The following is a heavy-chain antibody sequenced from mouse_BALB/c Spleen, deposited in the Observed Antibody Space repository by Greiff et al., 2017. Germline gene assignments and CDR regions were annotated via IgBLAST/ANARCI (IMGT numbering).Heavy chain of an antibody. J-gene: IGHJ4*01. Sequence: VQLKQSGPGLVKPSQSLSLTCTVTGYSITSDYAWNWIRQFPGNKLEWMGYISYSGSTSYNPSLKSRISITRDTSKNQFFLQLNSVTTEDTATYYCARGWLLQAMDYWGQGTSVTVSS. CDR2: ISYSGST. V-gene: IGHV3-2*02. D-gene: IGHD2-3*01. CDR3: ARGWLLQAMDY. CDR1: GYSITSDYA.